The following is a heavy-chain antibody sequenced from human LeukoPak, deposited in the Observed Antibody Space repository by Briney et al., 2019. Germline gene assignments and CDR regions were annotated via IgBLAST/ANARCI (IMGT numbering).Heavy chain of an antibody. J-gene: IGHJ4*02. CDR3: ARSEGHDYGDLYYFDY. D-gene: IGHD4-17*01. CDR2: INHSRST. CDR1: GGSFSGYY. V-gene: IGHV4-34*01. Sequence: SETLSLTCAVYGGSFSGYYWSWIRQPPGKGLEWIGEINHSRSTNYNPSLKSRVTISVDTSKNQFSLKLSSVAAADTAVYYCARSEGHDYGDLYYFDYWGQGTLVTVSS.